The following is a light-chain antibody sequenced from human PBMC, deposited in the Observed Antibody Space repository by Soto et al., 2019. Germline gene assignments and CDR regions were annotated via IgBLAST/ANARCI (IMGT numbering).Light chain of an antibody. CDR2: GAS. Sequence: EIVLTQSPGTRSLSPGERATLSCSASQSVSSSYLAWYQPKPGQAPRLLIYGASSRDTGIPDRFSGSGSGTDCTLTISRLEPEDFAVYYCQQYGSSTWTFGQGTQVDIK. V-gene: IGKV3-20*01. CDR1: QSVSSSY. CDR3: QQYGSSTWT. J-gene: IGKJ1*01.